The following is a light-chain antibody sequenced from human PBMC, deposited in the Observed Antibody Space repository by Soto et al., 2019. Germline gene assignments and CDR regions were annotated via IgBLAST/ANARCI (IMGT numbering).Light chain of an antibody. CDR2: LNSDGSH. Sequence: QSVLTQSPSASASLGASVKLTCALSSGHSSYAIAWHQQQPEKGPRALMKLNSDGSHTRGDGIPDRFSGSSSGAERYLTISSLQSEDEADYYCQTWGPGLLVFGGGTKLTVL. CDR3: QTWGPGLLV. V-gene: IGLV4-69*01. CDR1: SGHSSYA. J-gene: IGLJ3*02.